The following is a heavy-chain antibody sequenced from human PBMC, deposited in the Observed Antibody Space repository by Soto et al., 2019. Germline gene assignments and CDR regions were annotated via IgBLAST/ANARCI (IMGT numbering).Heavy chain of an antibody. CDR1: GFTFSSYA. CDR3: ARTTRDIVVVPAAILFGY. V-gene: IGHV3-23*01. J-gene: IGHJ4*02. CDR2: ISGSGGST. D-gene: IGHD2-2*02. Sequence: WGSLRLSCAASGFTFSSYAIIFFGHSPCKWLEWVSAISGSGGSTYYADSVKGRFTISRDNSKNTLYLQMNSLRAEDTAVYYCARTTRDIVVVPAAILFGYWGQGTLVTVSS.